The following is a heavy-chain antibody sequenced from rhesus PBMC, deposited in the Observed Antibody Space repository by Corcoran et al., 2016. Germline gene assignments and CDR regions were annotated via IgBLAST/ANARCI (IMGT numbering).Heavy chain of an antibody. CDR2: ISGSSGSS. Sequence: QVQLQESGPGLVKPSETLSLTCTVSGGSISSSNWWSWIRQPPGKGLEWIGYISGSSGSSYYNHSLKSRVTISTDPSKNQFSLKLSSVTAADTAVYYCARREYSSWSGYYGLDSWGQGVVVTVSS. CDR3: ARREYSSWSGYYGLDS. CDR1: GGSISSSNW. J-gene: IGHJ6*01. V-gene: IGHV4-65*01. D-gene: IGHD6-13*01.